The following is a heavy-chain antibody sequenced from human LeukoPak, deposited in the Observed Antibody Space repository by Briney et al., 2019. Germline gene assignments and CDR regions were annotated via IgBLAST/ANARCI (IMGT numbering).Heavy chain of an antibody. J-gene: IGHJ3*02. D-gene: IGHD1-26*01. CDR2: INSGGST. V-gene: IGHV3-66*01. Sequence: PGGSLRLSCAASGFTVSNNYMSWVRQAPGKGLEWDSVINSGGSTYYADSVKGRFNISRDNAKNLLYLQMNSLRAEDTAVYYCARVREWEPDAFDIWGQGTMVTVSS. CDR3: ARVREWEPDAFDI. CDR1: GFTVSNNY.